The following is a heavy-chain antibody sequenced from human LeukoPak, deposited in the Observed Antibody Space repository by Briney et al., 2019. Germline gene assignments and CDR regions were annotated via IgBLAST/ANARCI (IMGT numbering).Heavy chain of an antibody. D-gene: IGHD3-10*01. CDR1: GGSISSYY. V-gene: IGHV4-4*07. J-gene: IGHJ5*02. CDR3: ARDRAYGSGSYNNWFDP. Sequence: PSETLSLTCTVSGGSISSYYWSWIRQPAGKGLEWIGRIYTSGSTNYNPSLKSRVTMSVDTSKNQFSLKLSSVTAADTAVYYCARDRAYGSGSYNNWFDPWGQGTLVTVSS. CDR2: IYTSGST.